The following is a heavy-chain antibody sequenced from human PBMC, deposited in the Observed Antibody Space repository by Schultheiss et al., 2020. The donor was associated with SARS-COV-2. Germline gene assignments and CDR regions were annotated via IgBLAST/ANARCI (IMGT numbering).Heavy chain of an antibody. Sequence: GGSLRLSCAASGFTFSSYAMHWVRQAPGKGLEWVAVISYDGSNKYYADSVKGRFTISRDNSKNTLYLQMNSLRAEDTAVYYCAKDRCSSTSCYILNWFDPWGQGTLVTVSS. J-gene: IGHJ5*02. CDR2: ISYDGSNK. CDR1: GFTFSSYA. D-gene: IGHD2-2*02. V-gene: IGHV3-30*04. CDR3: AKDRCSSTSCYILNWFDP.